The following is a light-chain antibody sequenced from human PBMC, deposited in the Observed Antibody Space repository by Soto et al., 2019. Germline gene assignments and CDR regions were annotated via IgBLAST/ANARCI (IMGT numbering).Light chain of an antibody. CDR3: QQSYSTPLIT. V-gene: IGKV1-39*01. J-gene: IGKJ5*01. CDR1: QSVDRY. CDR2: DAS. Sequence: DIHMTQSPATLSASVGDRVSITCRASQSVDRYLAWYQQKPGKAPHLLIYDASSLQSGVPSRFSGSGSGTDFTLTISSPQPEDFATYYCQQSYSTPLITFGQGTRLEIK.